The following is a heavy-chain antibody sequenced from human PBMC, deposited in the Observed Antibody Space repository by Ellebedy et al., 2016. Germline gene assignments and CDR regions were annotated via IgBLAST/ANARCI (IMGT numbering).Heavy chain of an antibody. CDR3: ARDIRLHGGLDY. Sequence: GGSLRLXXAASGFTFSSYGMHWVRQAPGKGLEWVAVIWYDGSNKYYADSVKGRFTISRDNAKNSLYLQMNSLRAEDTAVYYCARDIRLHGGLDYWGQGTLVTVSS. D-gene: IGHD5-24*01. J-gene: IGHJ4*02. CDR1: GFTFSSYG. V-gene: IGHV3-33*01. CDR2: IWYDGSNK.